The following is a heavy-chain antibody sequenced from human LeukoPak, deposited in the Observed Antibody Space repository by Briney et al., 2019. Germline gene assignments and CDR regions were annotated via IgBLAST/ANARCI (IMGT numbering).Heavy chain of an antibody. D-gene: IGHD1-26*01. CDR3: ARVEGWELLLHLFDY. V-gene: IGHV3-20*04. CDR1: GFTFEDYG. Sequence: GGSLRLSCAASGFTFEDYGMSWVRHAPGKGLEWVSGINWNGGSTGYAESVKGRFTISRDNAKNSLYLQMNGLRAEDTALYYCARVEGWELLLHLFDYWGQGTLVTVSS. J-gene: IGHJ4*02. CDR2: INWNGGST.